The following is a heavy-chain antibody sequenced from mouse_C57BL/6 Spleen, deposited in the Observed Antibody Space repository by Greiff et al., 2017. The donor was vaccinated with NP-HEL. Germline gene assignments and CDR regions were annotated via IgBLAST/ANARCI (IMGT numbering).Heavy chain of an antibody. Sequence: QVQLKESGAELVRPGTSVKVSCKASGYAFTNYLIEWVKQRPGQGLEWIGVINPGSGGTNYNEKFKGKATLAADKSSSTAYMQLSSLTSEDSAVYVCAGSRDDCDWRFAYWGQGTLVTVSA. CDR3: AGSRDDCDWRFAY. J-gene: IGHJ3*01. V-gene: IGHV1-54*01. CDR2: INPGSGGT. D-gene: IGHD2-4*01. CDR1: GYAFTNYL.